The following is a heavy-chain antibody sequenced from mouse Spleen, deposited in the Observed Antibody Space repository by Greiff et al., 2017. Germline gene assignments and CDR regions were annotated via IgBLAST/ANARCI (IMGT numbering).Heavy chain of an antibody. D-gene: IGHD2-14*01. V-gene: IGHV5-6-3*01. CDR3: AREDYRYDGDFDY. Sequence: DVKLQESGGGLVQPGGSLKLSCAASGFTFSSYGMSWVRQTPDKRLELVATINSNGGSTYYPDSVKGRFTISRDNAKNTLYLQMSSLKSEDTAMYYCAREDYRYDGDFDYWGQGTTLTVSS. CDR1: GFTFSSYG. J-gene: IGHJ2*01. CDR2: INSNGGST.